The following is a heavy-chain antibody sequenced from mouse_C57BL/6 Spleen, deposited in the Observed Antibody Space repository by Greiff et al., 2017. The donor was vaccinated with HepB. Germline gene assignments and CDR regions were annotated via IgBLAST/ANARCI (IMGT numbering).Heavy chain of an antibody. CDR1: GYTFTDYE. J-gene: IGHJ1*03. CDR2: IDPETGGT. CDR3: TRLGLWQGYFDV. V-gene: IGHV1-15*01. Sequence: VKLMESGAELVRPGASVTLSCKASGYTFTDYEMHWVKQTPVHGLEWIGAIDPETGGTAYNQKFKGKAVLTADKSSSTAYMELRSLTSEDSAVYYCTRLGLWQGYFDVWGTGTTVTVSS. D-gene: IGHD1-1*02.